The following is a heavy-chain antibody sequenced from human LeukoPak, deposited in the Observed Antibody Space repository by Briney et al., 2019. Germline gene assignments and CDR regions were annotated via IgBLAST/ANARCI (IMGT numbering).Heavy chain of an antibody. J-gene: IGHJ5*02. D-gene: IGHD6-6*01. CDR2: ISAYNGNT. V-gene: IGHV1-18*01. CDR3: AKYSSSFDP. Sequence: ASVKVSCKASGYTFTSYGISWVRQAPGQGLEWMGWISAYNGNTNYAQKFQGRVTMTRDTSISTAYMELSRLRSDDTAVYYCAKYSSSFDPWGQGTLVTVSS. CDR1: GYTFTSYG.